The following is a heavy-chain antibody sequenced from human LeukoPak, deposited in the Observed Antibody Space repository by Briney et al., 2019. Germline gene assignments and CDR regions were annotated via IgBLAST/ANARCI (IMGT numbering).Heavy chain of an antibody. CDR3: ARAKFIAGAGFGSFDY. J-gene: IGHJ4*02. D-gene: IGHD6-19*01. CDR1: GYTFTGYY. CDR2: INPNSGGT. V-gene: IGHV1-2*02. Sequence: ASVKVSCKASGYTFTGYYMHWVRQAPGQGLEWMGWINPNSGGTNYAQKLQGRVTMTRDTSISTAYMELSRLRSDDTAVYYCARAKFIAGAGFGSFDYWGQGTLVTVSS.